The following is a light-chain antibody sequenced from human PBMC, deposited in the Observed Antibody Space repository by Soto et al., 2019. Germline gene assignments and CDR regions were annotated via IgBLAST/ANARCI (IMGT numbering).Light chain of an antibody. V-gene: IGLV2-8*01. J-gene: IGLJ2*01. CDR3: SPIGGSNNLV. CDR2: EVS. CDR1: SSDVGGYNY. Sequence: QSVLTQPPSASGSPGQSVTISCTGTSSDVGGYNYVSWYQQHPGKAPKLMIYEVSKRPSGVPDRFSGSKSGNTASLTVSGLPGEEGGDYFWSPIGGSNNLVFGGGTKLTVL.